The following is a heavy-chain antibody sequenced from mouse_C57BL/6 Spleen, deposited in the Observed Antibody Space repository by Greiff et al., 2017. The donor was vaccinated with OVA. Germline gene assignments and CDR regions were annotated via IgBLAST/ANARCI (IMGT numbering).Heavy chain of an antibody. CDR3: ARLSTVVEGYFDY. CDR2: IDPSDSYT. D-gene: IGHD1-1*01. CDR1: GYTFTSYW. J-gene: IGHJ2*01. V-gene: IGHV1-69*01. Sequence: QVQLKQPGAELVMPGASVKLSCKASGYTFTSYWMHWVKQRPGQGLEWIGEIDPSDSYTNYNQKFKGKSTLTVDKSSSTAYMQLSSLTSEDSAVYYCARLSTVVEGYFDYWGQGTTLTVSS.